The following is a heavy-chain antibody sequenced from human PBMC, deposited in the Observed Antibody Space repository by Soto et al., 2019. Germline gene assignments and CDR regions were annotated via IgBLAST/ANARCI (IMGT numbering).Heavy chain of an antibody. V-gene: IGHV1-18*04. J-gene: IGHJ5*02. CDR1: GYTLTTYG. D-gene: IGHD5-12*01. Sequence: QVQLVQSGAEVKKPGASVKVSCKASGYTLTTYGISWIRQAPGQGLEWMGWISPYNGDTNYAQQVQGRVTMTTDSSTSTAYMELRSLRSDDTAVYYCATSYESGFDPWGQGTLVIVSS. CDR2: ISPYNGDT. CDR3: ATSYESGFDP.